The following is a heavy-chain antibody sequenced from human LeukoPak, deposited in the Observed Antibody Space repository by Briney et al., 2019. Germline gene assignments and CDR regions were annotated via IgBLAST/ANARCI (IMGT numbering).Heavy chain of an antibody. J-gene: IGHJ5*02. CDR1: GGSISSYY. D-gene: IGHD2-2*01. V-gene: IGHV4-59*01. CDR3: AGIVVVPASANWFDP. Sequence: SETLSLTCTVSGGSISSYYWSWIRQPPGKGLEWIGYIYYSGSTNYNPSLKSRVTIPVDTSKNQFSLKLSSVTAADTAVYYCAGIVVVPASANWFDPWGQGTLVTVSS. CDR2: IYYSGST.